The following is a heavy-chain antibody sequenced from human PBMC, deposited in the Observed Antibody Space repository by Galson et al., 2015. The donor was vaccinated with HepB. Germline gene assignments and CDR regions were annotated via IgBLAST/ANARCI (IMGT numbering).Heavy chain of an antibody. Sequence: SVKVSCKASGGTFSSYAISWVRQAPGQGLEWMGGIIPIFGTANYAHNFQGRVTITADEATSTAYMELSSLRSEDTAVYYCARGLEDAYEGDYSYAMDVWGQGTTVTVCS. CDR3: ARGLEDAYEGDYSYAMDV. J-gene: IGHJ6*02. CDR2: IIPIFGTA. V-gene: IGHV1-69*13. D-gene: IGHD5-12*01. CDR1: GGTFSSYA.